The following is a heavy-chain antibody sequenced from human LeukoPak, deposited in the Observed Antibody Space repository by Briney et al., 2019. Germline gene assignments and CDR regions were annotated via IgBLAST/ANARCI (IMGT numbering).Heavy chain of an antibody. V-gene: IGHV1-8*01. J-gene: IGHJ4*02. CDR2: VNTNNGKT. Sequence: ASLKVSCKASGYTFNSYDINWVRQASGQGLEWMGWVNTNNGKTAYAQKFQGRVTMARNTSIDTAYMELSSLRFEDTAVYYCARTAYYGSGSCGIDYWGQGALVTVSS. CDR3: ARTAYYGSGSCGIDY. D-gene: IGHD3-10*01. CDR1: GYTFNSYD.